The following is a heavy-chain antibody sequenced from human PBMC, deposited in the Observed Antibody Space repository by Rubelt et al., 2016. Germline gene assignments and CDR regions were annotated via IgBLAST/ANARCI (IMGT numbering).Heavy chain of an antibody. CDR2: ISYDGSNK. Sequence: VRQAPGKGLEWVAVISYDGSNKYYADSVKGRFTVSRDNSKNTLYLQMNSLRAEDTAVYYCAKDHSYGSGSWGQGTLVTVSS. V-gene: IGHV3-30*04. J-gene: IGHJ4*02. CDR3: AKDHSYGSGS. D-gene: IGHD3-10*01.